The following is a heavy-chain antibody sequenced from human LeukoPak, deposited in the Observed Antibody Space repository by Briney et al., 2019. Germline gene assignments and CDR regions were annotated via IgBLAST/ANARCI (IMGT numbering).Heavy chain of an antibody. J-gene: IGHJ4*02. V-gene: IGHV3-74*01. CDR1: GFTFNTYW. Sequence: GGSLRLSCAASGFTFNTYWMHWVRQAPGKGLVWVSRMSSDGSYTNYADSVKGRFTISRDNVKNTLYLQMNGLRAEDTAVYYCGGYQLLSFYYWGQGTLVTVSS. CDR3: GGYQLLSFYY. D-gene: IGHD2-2*01. CDR2: MSSDGSYT.